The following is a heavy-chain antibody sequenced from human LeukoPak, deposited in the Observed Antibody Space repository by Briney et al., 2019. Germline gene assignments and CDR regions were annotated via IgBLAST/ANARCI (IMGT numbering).Heavy chain of an antibody. CDR2: ISAYNGNT. V-gene: IGHV1-18*01. D-gene: IGHD3-10*01. CDR3: AGVIGPLYGSGSYFDY. J-gene: IGHJ4*02. Sequence: ASVKVSCKASGYTFTSYGISWVRQAPGQGLEWMGWISAYNGNTNYAQKLQGRVTMTTDTSTSTAYMELRSLRSDDTAVYYCAGVIGPLYGSGSYFDYWGQGTLVTVSS. CDR1: GYTFTSYG.